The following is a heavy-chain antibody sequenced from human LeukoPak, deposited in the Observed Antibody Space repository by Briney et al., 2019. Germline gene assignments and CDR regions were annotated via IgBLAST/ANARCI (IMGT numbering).Heavy chain of an antibody. CDR1: GYTFNRYA. CDR3: ARHLYGDYFFDY. CDR2: ISAYNGNT. V-gene: IGHV1-18*01. D-gene: IGHD4-17*01. J-gene: IGHJ4*02. Sequence: ASVKVSCKASGYTFNRYAISWVRQAPGQGLEWMGWISAYNGNTNYAQKLQGRVTMTTDTSTTTAYTELRSLRSDDTAVYYCARHLYGDYFFDYWGQGTLVTVSS.